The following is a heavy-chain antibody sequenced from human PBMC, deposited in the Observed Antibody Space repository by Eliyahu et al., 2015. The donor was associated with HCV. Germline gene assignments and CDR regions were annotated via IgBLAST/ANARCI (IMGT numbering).Heavy chain of an antibody. CDR3: AKEPYRENSECY. D-gene: IGHD3-3*01. J-gene: IGHJ4*02. V-gene: IGHV3-23*01. Sequence: EVQLLESGGGLVQPGGSLRLSCATSGFTFSTFIMSWVRQAPGKGLEWVSAISHNGGWTVYADSVKGRFTISRDNSKNTLYLQMNSLRAEDTAVYFCAKEPYRENSECYWGQGTLVTVSS. CDR2: ISHNGGWT. CDR1: GFTFSTFI.